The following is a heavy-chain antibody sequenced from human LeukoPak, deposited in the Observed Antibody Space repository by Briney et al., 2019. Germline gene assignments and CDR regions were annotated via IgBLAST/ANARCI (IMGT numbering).Heavy chain of an antibody. D-gene: IGHD6-13*01. CDR2: IYYSGSTNYNPSL. V-gene: IGHV4-59*08. J-gene: IGHJ5*02. CDR3: ARHALRTAAAGRNWFDP. CDR1: GGSISSYY. Sequence: ASETLSLTCTVSGGSISSYYWSWIRQPPGKGLEWIGYIYYSGSTNYNPSLNYNPSLKSRVTISVDTSKNQFSLKLSSVTAADTAVYYCARHALRTAAAGRNWFDPWGQGTLVTVSS.